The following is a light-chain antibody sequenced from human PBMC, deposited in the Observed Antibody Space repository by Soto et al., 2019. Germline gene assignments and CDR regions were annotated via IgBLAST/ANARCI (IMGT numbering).Light chain of an antibody. CDR3: QQRSNWPLT. CDR1: QSISSTY. Sequence: EIVLTQSPGTLSLSPGERATLSCRASQSISSTYLAWYQQKRGQAPRFLIYDASNRATGIPARFSGSGSGTDFTLTISSLEPEDFAVYYCQQRSNWPLTFGGGTKVDIK. V-gene: IGKV3D-20*02. CDR2: DAS. J-gene: IGKJ4*01.